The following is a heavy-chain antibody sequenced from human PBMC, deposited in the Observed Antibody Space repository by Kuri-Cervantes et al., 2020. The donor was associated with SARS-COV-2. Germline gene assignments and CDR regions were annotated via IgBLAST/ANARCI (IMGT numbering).Heavy chain of an antibody. J-gene: IGHJ4*02. CDR1: GFTFSSYA. D-gene: IGHD1-26*01. V-gene: IGHV3-30-3*01. CDR3: ARVQSGSYVGYFDY. CDR2: ISYDGSNK. Sequence: GGSLRLSFAASGFTFSSYAMHWVRQAPGKGLEWVAVISYDGSNKYYADSVKGRFTISRDNSKSTLFLQMNSLRAEDTAVYYCARVQSGSYVGYFDYWGQGTLVTVSS.